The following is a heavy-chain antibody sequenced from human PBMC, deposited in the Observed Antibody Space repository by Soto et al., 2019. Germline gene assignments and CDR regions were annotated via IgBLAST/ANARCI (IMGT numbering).Heavy chain of an antibody. J-gene: IGHJ4*02. CDR2: VSAASGGT. V-gene: IGHV3-23*01. CDR3: AKSQTSPHHFDW. CDR1: GFTFSSSS. Sequence: PGGSLRLSCAASGFTFSSSSMTWVRQAPGKGLEWVSGVSAASGGTFYADSVKGRFTISRDNSKNTLYLQMDSLRDEDTAVYYCAKSQTSPHHFDWWGQGTLVTVSS.